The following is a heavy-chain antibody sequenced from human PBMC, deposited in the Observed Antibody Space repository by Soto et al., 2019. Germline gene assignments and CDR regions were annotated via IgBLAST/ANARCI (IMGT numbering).Heavy chain of an antibody. V-gene: IGHV2-26*01. CDR1: GFSLSNARMG. CDR2: IFSNDEK. CDR3: ARIEGDYDFWSGYYTKYYFDY. J-gene: IGHJ4*02. Sequence: QVTLKESGPVLVKPTETLTLTCTVSGFSLSNARMGVSWIRQPPGKALEWLAHIFSNDEKSYSTSLKSRLTISKDTSKSQVVLTMTNMDPVDTATYYCARIEGDYDFWSGYYTKYYFDYWGQGTLVTVSS. D-gene: IGHD3-3*01.